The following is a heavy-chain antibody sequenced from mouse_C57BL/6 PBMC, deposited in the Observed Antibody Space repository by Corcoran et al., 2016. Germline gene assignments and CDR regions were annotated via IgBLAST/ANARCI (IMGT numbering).Heavy chain of an antibody. CDR3: ARSFTTVRYFDV. CDR1: GYTFTTYG. Sequence: QIQLVQSGPELKKPGETVKISCKASGYTFTTYGMSWVKQAPGKGLKWMGWINTYSGVPTYADDFKGRFAFSLTTSASTAYLQINNLKNEDTATYFCARSFTTVRYFDVWGTGTTVTVSS. CDR2: INTYSGVP. J-gene: IGHJ1*03. D-gene: IGHD1-1*01. V-gene: IGHV9-3*01.